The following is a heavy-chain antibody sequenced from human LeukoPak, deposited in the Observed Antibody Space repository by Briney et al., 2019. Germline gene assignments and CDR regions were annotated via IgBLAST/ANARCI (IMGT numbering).Heavy chain of an antibody. Sequence: GASVKVSCKASGGTFSSYAISWVRQAPGQGLEWMGGIIPIFGTANYAQKFQGRVTITADESTSTAYMELSSLRSEDTAVYYCARDEPRGAAQVYWGQGTLVTVSP. D-gene: IGHD6-6*01. J-gene: IGHJ4*02. V-gene: IGHV1-69*13. CDR3: ARDEPRGAAQVY. CDR2: IIPIFGTA. CDR1: GGTFSSYA.